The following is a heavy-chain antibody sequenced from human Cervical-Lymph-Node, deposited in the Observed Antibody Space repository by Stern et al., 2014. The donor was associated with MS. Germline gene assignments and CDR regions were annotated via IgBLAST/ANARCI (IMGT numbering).Heavy chain of an antibody. CDR3: ARGRFTVAATPFDF. V-gene: IGHV4-59*01. CDR2: IYYTGST. J-gene: IGHJ4*02. Sequence: MQLVESGPGLLKPSETLSLTCTVSGDSIDSYFWNWIRQPPGKGLEWIGYIYYTGSTNYNPSLKSRVTVSLNTSKNKFSLRLTSVTAADTAVYYCARGRFTVAATPFDFWGQGTLITVSS. CDR1: GDSIDSYF. D-gene: IGHD4-23*01.